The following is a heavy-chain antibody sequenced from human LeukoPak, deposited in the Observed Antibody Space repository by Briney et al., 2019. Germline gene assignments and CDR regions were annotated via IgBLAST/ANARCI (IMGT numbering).Heavy chain of an antibody. CDR3: AREEAAAGLDY. Sequence: SQTLSLTCTVSGGSISSGYYWSWIRQPPGKGLEWIGEINHSGSTNYNPSLKSRVTISVDTSKNQFSLKLSSVTAADTAVYYCAREEAAAGLDYWGQGTLVTVSS. CDR1: GGSISSGYY. V-gene: IGHV4-34*01. J-gene: IGHJ4*02. CDR2: INHSGST. D-gene: IGHD6-13*01.